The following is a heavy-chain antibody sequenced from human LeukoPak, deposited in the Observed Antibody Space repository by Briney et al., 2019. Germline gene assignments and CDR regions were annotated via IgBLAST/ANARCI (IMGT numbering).Heavy chain of an antibody. Sequence: SGPTLVNPTQTLTLTCTFSGFSLSTSGVGVGWIRQPPVKALEWLALIYWDDDKRYSPSLKSRLAITQDTSKNQVVLTMTNMDPVDTATYYCAHRRSSGWYPPDYFDYWGQGTLVTVSS. D-gene: IGHD6-19*01. J-gene: IGHJ4*02. CDR2: IYWDDDK. CDR3: AHRRSSGWYPPDYFDY. V-gene: IGHV2-5*02. CDR1: GFSLSTSGVG.